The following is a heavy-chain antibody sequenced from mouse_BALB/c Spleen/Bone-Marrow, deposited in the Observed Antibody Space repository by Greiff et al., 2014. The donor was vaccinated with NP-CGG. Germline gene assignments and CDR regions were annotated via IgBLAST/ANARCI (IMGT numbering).Heavy chain of an antibody. CDR2: IYPGDGDT. Sequence: LVESGAELVRPGSSVKISCKASGYALSVYWMNWVKQRPGQGLEWIGQIYPGDGDTNYNGKFKGRATLTADKSSNTAYMQLSSLTSEDSAVYFCARGGISVDYWGQGTTLTVSS. J-gene: IGHJ2*01. CDR3: ARGGISVDY. CDR1: GYALSVYW. D-gene: IGHD1-1*02. V-gene: IGHV1-80*01.